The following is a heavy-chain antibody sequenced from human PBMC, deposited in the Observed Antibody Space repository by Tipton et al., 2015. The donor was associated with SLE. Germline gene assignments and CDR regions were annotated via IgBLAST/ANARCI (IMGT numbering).Heavy chain of an antibody. CDR3: ARSWNDAPPDLGY. CDR1: GGSISGYY. D-gene: IGHD1-1*01. CDR2: IYMYSSVSS. Sequence: TLSLTCTVSGGSISGYYWSWIRQPPGKGLDWIGYIYMYSSVSSNYNPSLKSRVTISIDTSTNHFSLKLRSVTAADTAVYYCARSWNDAPPDLGYWGQGTLVTVSS. V-gene: IGHV4-4*08. J-gene: IGHJ4*02.